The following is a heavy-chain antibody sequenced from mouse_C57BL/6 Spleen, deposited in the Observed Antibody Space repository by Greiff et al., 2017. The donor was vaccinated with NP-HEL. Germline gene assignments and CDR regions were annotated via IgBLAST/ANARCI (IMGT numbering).Heavy chain of an antibody. CDR1: GFTFSNYW. CDR2: IRLKSDNYAT. V-gene: IGHV6-3*01. Sequence: EVKLMESGGGLVQPGGSMKLSCVASGFTFSNYWMNWVRQSPEKGLEWVAQIRLKSDNYATHYAESVKGRFTISRDDSKSSVYLQMNNLRAEDTGIYYCTGPGSSYGGFAYWGQGTLVTVSA. J-gene: IGHJ3*01. D-gene: IGHD1-1*01. CDR3: TGPGSSYGGFAY.